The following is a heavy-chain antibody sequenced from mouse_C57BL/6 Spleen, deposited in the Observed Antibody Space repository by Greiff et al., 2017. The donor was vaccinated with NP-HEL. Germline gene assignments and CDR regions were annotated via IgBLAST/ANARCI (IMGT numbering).Heavy chain of an antibody. CDR3: ARCDYGSSYVYVDV. D-gene: IGHD1-1*01. V-gene: IGHV1-61*01. Sequence: QVPLQQPGAELVRPGSSVKLSCKASGYTFTRYWMDWVKQRPGQGLEWIGHIYPSDSDTPSNHKFKAKATLTVDKSSSTAYMQLSSLTSEDSAVYYWARCDYGSSYVYVDVWGTGTTVTVSS. CDR1: GYTFTRYW. J-gene: IGHJ1*03. CDR2: IYPSDSDT.